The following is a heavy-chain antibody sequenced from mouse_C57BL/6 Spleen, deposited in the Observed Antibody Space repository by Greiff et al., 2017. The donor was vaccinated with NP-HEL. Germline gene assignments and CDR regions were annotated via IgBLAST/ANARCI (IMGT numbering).Heavy chain of an antibody. J-gene: IGHJ2*01. D-gene: IGHD1-1*01. V-gene: IGHV5-17*01. CDR3: SRSYCGSSSNWYYFDY. CDR1: GFTFSDYG. CDR2: ISSGSSSI. Sequence: EVKLVESGGGLVKPGGSLKLSRAASGFTFSDYGMHWVRQAPEKGLEWVAYISSGSSSINYEDTVKGRSTITRDNAKNTLFLQMTSLRSEDTAMYYGSRSYCGSSSNWYYFDYWGQGTTLTVSS.